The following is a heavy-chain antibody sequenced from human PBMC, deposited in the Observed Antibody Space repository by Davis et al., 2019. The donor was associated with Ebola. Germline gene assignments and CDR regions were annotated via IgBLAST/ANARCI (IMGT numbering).Heavy chain of an antibody. CDR2: IAYDGSNK. Sequence: GESLKISCAASGFTFSECAMHWVRQAPGKGLEWVAVIAYDGSNKYYADSVKDRFTISRDNSRNTLYLQMSSLRAEDTAVYYCVKGTVDTAMVYYGMDVWGQGTTVTVPS. D-gene: IGHD5-18*01. V-gene: IGHV3-30*14. J-gene: IGHJ6*02. CDR1: GFTFSECA. CDR3: VKGTVDTAMVYYGMDV.